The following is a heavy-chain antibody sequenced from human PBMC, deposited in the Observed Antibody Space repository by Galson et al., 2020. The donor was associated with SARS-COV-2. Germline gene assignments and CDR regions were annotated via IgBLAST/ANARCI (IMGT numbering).Heavy chain of an antibody. D-gene: IGHD4-4*01. J-gene: IGHJ5*02. CDR2: ISGSGGST. V-gene: IGHV3-23*01. CDR1: GFTFSSYA. CDR3: AKDGGSNYDWFDP. Sequence: GESLKISCAASGFTFSSYAMSWVRHAPGKGLEWVSAISGSGGSTYYADSVKGRFTISRDNSKNTLYLQINSLRAEDTAVYYCAKDGGSNYDWFDPWGQGTLVTVSS.